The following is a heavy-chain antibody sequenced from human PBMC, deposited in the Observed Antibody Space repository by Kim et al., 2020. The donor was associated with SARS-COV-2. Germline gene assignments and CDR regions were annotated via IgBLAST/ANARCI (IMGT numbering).Heavy chain of an antibody. Sequence: GGSLRLSCAASGFTFSSYAMHWVRQAPGKGLEWVAVISYDGSNKYYADSVKGRFTISRDNSKNTLYLQMNSLRAEDTAVYYCARGLAVAAFFDYWGQGTL. CDR1: GFTFSSYA. V-gene: IGHV3-30*04. CDR2: ISYDGSNK. D-gene: IGHD6-19*01. J-gene: IGHJ4*02. CDR3: ARGLAVAAFFDY.